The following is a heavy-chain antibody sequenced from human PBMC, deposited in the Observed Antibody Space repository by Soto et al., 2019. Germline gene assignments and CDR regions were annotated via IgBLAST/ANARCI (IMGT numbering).Heavy chain of an antibody. D-gene: IGHD3-10*01. V-gene: IGHV3-23*01. J-gene: IGHJ4*02. Sequence: GGSLRLSCAASGFTFSTYPMTWVRQAPGKGLEWVSGISGSDSRTYYADSVKGRFTISRDNSKNTLYLHMNSLRAEDTAVYYCAKVAPRLIWFGELPYWGQGTLVTVSS. CDR3: AKVAPRLIWFGELPY. CDR1: GFTFSTYP. CDR2: ISGSDSRT.